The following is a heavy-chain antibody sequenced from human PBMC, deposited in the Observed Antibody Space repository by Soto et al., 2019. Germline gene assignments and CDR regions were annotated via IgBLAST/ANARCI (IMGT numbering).Heavy chain of an antibody. D-gene: IGHD6-13*01. CDR1: GFTFSSYS. V-gene: IGHV3-48*02. CDR3: ARDRGSSYYYYGMDV. CDR2: ISSSSSTI. J-gene: IGHJ6*02. Sequence: PGGSLRLSCAASGFTFSSYSMNWVRQAPGKGLEWVSYISSSSSTIYYADSVKGRFTISRDNAKNSLYLQMNSLRDEDTAVYYCARDRGSSYYYYGMDVWGQGTTVTAP.